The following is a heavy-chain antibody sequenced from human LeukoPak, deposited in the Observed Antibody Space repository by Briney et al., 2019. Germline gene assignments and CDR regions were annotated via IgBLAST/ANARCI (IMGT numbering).Heavy chain of an antibody. CDR1: GFTFSNHA. V-gene: IGHV3-23*01. Sequence: GGSLRLSCVASGFTFSNHAMTWVRQAPGKGLEWVSAISADAVDTFYAPSVKGRFTISRDNSKNTMYLQINSLRAEDTAVYYCAIHCISISCHSPRWGQGTLVTVSS. J-gene: IGHJ4*02. CDR2: ISADAVDT. CDR3: AIHCISISCHSPR. D-gene: IGHD2-2*01.